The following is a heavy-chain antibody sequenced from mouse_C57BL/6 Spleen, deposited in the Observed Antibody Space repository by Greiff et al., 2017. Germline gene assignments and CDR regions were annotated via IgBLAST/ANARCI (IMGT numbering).Heavy chain of an antibody. J-gene: IGHJ2*01. CDR3: ARPDWDLYYFDY. CDR1: GYTFTDYN. V-gene: IGHV1-22*01. Sequence: EVQLQQSGPELVKPGASVKMSCKASGYTFTDYNMHWVKQSHGKSLEWIGYINPNNGGTSYNQKFKGKATLTVKQSSSTAYMELRSLTSEDSAVYYCARPDWDLYYFDYWGQGTTLTVSS. D-gene: IGHD4-1*01. CDR2: INPNNGGT.